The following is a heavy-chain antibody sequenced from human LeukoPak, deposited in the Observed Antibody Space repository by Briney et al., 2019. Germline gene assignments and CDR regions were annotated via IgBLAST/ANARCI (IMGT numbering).Heavy chain of an antibody. CDR3: AKVAVAGTAPFDY. J-gene: IGHJ4*02. Sequence: GGSLRLSCAASGFTFTTYWMNWVRQVPGKGLEWLSRINSDGVSTSYADSVKGRFTISRDNSKNTLYLQMNSLRAEDTAVYYCAKVAVAGTAPFDYWGQGTLVTVSS. V-gene: IGHV3-74*01. CDR2: INSDGVST. CDR1: GFTFTTYW. D-gene: IGHD6-19*01.